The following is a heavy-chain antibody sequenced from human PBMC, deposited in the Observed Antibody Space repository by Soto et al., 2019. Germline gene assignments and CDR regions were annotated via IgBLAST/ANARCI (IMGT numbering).Heavy chain of an antibody. Sequence: LSLTCAVYGGSFSGYYWSWIRQPPGKGLEWIGEINHSGSTNYNPSLKSRVTISVDTSKNQFSLKLSSVTAADTAVYYCARDRGIAAAGGFDPWGQGTLVTVSS. D-gene: IGHD6-13*01. V-gene: IGHV4-34*01. CDR3: ARDRGIAAAGGFDP. J-gene: IGHJ5*02. CDR2: INHSGST. CDR1: GGSFSGYY.